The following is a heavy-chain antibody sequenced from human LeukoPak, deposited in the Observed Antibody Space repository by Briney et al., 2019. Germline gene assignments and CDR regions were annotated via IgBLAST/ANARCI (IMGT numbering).Heavy chain of an antibody. CDR2: IFHSGIT. CDR3: ARGPYSYDSSGAFDI. V-gene: IGHV4-4*02. J-gene: IGHJ3*02. D-gene: IGHD3-22*01. Sequence: PSGTLSLTCAVSGGSISSSNWWSWVRQPPGKGLEWIGEIFHSGITNSNPSLKRRVTISVDKSKNQFSLKLSSVTAADTAVYFCARGPYSYDSSGAFDIWGQGTVVTVSS. CDR1: GGSISSSNW.